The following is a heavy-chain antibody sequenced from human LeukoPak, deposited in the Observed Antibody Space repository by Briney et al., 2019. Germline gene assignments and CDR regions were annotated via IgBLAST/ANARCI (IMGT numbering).Heavy chain of an antibody. CDR1: GFTVSNNY. CDR3: ASDIVADFDTFDI. J-gene: IGHJ3*02. Sequence: GGSLRLSCAASGFTVSNNYMSWVRQAPGKGLEWVSVIYSGGNTYYADSVKGRFTISRDSFNNTVYLQMNSLRADDTAVYYCASDIVADFDTFDIWGQGTMVTVSS. CDR2: IYSGGNT. D-gene: IGHD5-12*01. V-gene: IGHV3-53*01.